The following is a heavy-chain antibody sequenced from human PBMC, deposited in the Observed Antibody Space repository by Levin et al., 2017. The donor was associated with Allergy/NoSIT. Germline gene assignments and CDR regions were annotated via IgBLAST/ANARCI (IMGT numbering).Heavy chain of an antibody. J-gene: IGHJ6*02. CDR2: ISAYNGNT. D-gene: IGHD3-10*01. CDR3: ARTLIGEHYYYYGMDV. V-gene: IGHV1-18*01. Sequence: PGESLKISCKASGYTFTSYGISWVRQAPGQGLEWMGWISAYNGNTNYAQKLQGRVTMTTDTSTSTAYMELRSLRSDDTAVYYCARTLIGEHYYYYGMDVWGQGTTVTVSS. CDR1: GYTFTSYG.